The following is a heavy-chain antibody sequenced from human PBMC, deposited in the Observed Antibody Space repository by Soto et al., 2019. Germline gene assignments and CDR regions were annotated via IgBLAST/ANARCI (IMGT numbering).Heavy chain of an antibody. CDR1: GGSISEGDYY. V-gene: IGHV4-30-4*08. CDR2: TYFSVST. J-gene: IGHJ3*02. Sequence: TLSLTCSVSGGSISEGDYYWSWIRQPPGKGLEWIGFTYFSVSTYYNPSLKSRVIISIDTSTNQFSLKLSSATAADTALYXXFSEXFHPGYVFDIWGQVTTVTVSS. D-gene: IGHD6-25*01. CDR3: FSEXFHPGYVFDI.